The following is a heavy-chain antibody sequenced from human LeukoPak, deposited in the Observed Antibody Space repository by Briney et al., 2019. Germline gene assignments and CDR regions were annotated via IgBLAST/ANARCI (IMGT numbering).Heavy chain of an antibody. Sequence: ASVKVSCKASGGTFSSYALSWVRQAPRQGREWMGGVIPIFGTANYAQNFQGRVTITADESTSTAYMELSSLRSEDTAVYYCARASVGRGYSGYDYQGYYFDYWGQGTLVTVSS. CDR3: ARASVGRGYSGYDYQGYYFDY. CDR1: GGTFSSYA. V-gene: IGHV1-69*01. J-gene: IGHJ4*02. CDR2: VIPIFGTA. D-gene: IGHD5-12*01.